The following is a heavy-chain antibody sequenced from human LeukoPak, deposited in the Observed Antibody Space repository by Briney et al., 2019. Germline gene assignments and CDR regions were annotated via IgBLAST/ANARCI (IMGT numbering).Heavy chain of an antibody. V-gene: IGHV1-69*13. J-gene: IGHJ4*02. CDR2: IIPIFGTA. CDR1: GGTFISYA. CDR3: ARPLRFLEWLPFDY. Sequence: SVKVSCKASGGTFISYAISWVRQAPGQGLEWMGGIIPIFGTANYAQKFQGRVTITADESTSTAYMELSSLRSEDTAVYYCARPLRFLEWLPFDYWGQGTLVTVSS. D-gene: IGHD3-3*01.